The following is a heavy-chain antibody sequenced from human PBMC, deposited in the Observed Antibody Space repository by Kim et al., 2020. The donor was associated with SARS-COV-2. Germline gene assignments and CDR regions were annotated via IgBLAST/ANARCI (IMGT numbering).Heavy chain of an antibody. CDR2: T. J-gene: IGHJ4*02. V-gene: IGHV4-34*01. D-gene: IGHD3-16*01. Sequence: TNYHPSLKSRVTISVDTSKNQFSLKLSSVTAADTAVYYCARDELGGTFDYWGQGTLVTVSS. CDR3: ARDELGGTFDY.